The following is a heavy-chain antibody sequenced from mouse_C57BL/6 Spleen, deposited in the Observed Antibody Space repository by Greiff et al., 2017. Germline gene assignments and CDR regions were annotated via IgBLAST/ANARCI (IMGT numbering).Heavy chain of an antibody. J-gene: IGHJ4*01. CDR3: TREDDGYYPFDMDY. CDR1: GYTFTDYE. D-gene: IGHD2-3*01. CDR2: IDPETGGT. V-gene: IGHV1-15*01. Sequence: QVQLQQSGAELVRPGASVTLSCKASGYTFTDYEMHWVKQTPVHGLEWIGAIDPETGGTAYNQKFKGKAILTADKSSSTAYMELRSLTSEDSAVYYCTREDDGYYPFDMDYWGQGTSVTVSS.